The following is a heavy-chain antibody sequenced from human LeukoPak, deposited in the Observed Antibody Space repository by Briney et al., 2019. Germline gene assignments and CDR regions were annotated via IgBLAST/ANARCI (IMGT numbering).Heavy chain of an antibody. CDR2: IRYDGSNK. CDR1: GFTFSSHG. Sequence: PGGSLRLSCAASGFTFSSHGMHWVRQAPGKGLEWVAFIRYDGSNKYYADSVKGRFTISRDNSKNTLYLQMNSLRAEDTAVYYCAKAVGGSGSYYSPFDYWGQGTLVTVSS. J-gene: IGHJ4*02. CDR3: AKAVGGSGSYYSPFDY. D-gene: IGHD3-10*01. V-gene: IGHV3-30*02.